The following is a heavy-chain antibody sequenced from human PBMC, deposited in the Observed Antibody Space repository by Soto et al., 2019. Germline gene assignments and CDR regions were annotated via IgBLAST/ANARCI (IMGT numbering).Heavy chain of an antibody. D-gene: IGHD3-10*01. CDR2: IYYSGNT. CDR1: GGSISSSSYY. V-gene: IGHV4-39*01. Sequence: QLQLQESGPGLVKPSETLSLTCTVSGGSISSSSYYWGWIRQPPGKGLECIGSIYYSGNTYYHQSLKSRVVIAVDTSMNRFPPKLSSVRAAGTAVYYCARSLITMVPEAEWGQGTLVTVSS. CDR3: ARSLITMVPEAE. J-gene: IGHJ4*02.